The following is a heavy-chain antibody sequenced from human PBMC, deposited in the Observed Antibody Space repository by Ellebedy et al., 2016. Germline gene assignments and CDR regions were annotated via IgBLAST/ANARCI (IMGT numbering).Heavy chain of an antibody. Sequence: GSLRLXXAVYGGSFSGYYWGWIRQPPGKGLEWIGSIYYSGSTYYNPSLKSRVTISVDTSKNQFSLKLSSVTAADTAVYYCARHFTLTTVTSNHYYGMDVWGQGTTVTVSS. CDR3: ARHFTLTTVTSNHYYGMDV. CDR1: GGSFSGYY. V-gene: IGHV4-39*01. CDR2: IYYSGST. D-gene: IGHD4-17*01. J-gene: IGHJ6*02.